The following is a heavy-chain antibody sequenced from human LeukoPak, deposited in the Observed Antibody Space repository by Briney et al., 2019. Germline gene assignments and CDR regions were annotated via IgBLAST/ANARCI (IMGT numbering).Heavy chain of an antibody. D-gene: IGHD1-26*01. Sequence: PGGSLRLSCAPSGFTFSSYWMSWVRRGPGKGHEWVANIKQDGSEKYYVDSVKGRFTISKDNAKNSLYLQMNSPRAEDTAVYYCARDGVQEWELPDIDYWGQGTLVTVSS. J-gene: IGHJ4*02. CDR3: ARDGVQEWELPDIDY. V-gene: IGHV3-7*01. CDR2: IKQDGSEK. CDR1: GFTFSSYW.